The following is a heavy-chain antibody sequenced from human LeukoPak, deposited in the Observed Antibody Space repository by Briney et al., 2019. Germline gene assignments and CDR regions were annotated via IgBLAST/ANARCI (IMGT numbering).Heavy chain of an antibody. CDR1: GFTFSYYG. CDR3: AKRQPYYFDY. J-gene: IGHJ4*02. CDR2: VNSGDGT. V-gene: IGHV3-23*01. D-gene: IGHD1-1*01. Sequence: GGSLRLSCAASGFTFSYYGTSWVRQAPGKGLEWVSSVNSGDGTYYADSVRGRFTISRDKSRNTLYLQMNSLRADDTAIYYCAKRQPYYFDYWGQGTLVTVSS.